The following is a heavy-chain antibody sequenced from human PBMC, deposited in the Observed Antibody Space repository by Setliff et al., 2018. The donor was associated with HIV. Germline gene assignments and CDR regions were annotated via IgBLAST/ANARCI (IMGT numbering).Heavy chain of an antibody. CDR1: GFTFSTYG. D-gene: IGHD2-15*01. CDR2: INNDSGTI. Sequence: GGSLRLSCAASGFTFSTYGLNWVRQAPGKGLEWISYINNDSGTIYYADSVRGRFTISRDNARDSLYLQMNSLRAEDTAVYYCARPRTYCSGGSCYLGPDYWGQGTLVTVSS. V-gene: IGHV3-48*04. J-gene: IGHJ4*02. CDR3: ARPRTYCSGGSCYLGPDY.